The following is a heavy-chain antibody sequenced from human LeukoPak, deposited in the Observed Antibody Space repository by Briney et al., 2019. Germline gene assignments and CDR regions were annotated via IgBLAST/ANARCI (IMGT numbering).Heavy chain of an antibody. D-gene: IGHD3-3*01. V-gene: IGHV3-7*01. J-gene: IGHJ4*02. CDR2: IKQDGSEK. CDR3: ARDRLEWLGYYFDY. CDR1: GFTFSSYW. Sequence: GGSLRLSCAASGFTFSSYWMSWVRQAPGKGLEWVANIKQDGSEKYYVDSVKGRFTIPSANAKNSLDLQMNSLRAEDTGVYYCARDRLEWLGYYFDYWGQGTLVTVSS.